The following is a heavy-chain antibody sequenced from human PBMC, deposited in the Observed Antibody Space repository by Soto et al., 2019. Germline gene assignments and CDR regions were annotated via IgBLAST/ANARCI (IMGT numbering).Heavy chain of an antibody. Sequence: PGVSLRLSNAASGRTFSSSVMTWVRQAPGKGLDCVSGITGSGGSTYYADPVKGRFAISRDNCRRRRYLQMNRRRADDTAVFYRPKESSGDSTRCSWSQGT. CDR3: PKESSGDSTRCS. D-gene: IGHD4-17*01. CDR1: GRTFSSSV. J-gene: IGHJ4*02. V-gene: IGHV3-23*01. CDR2: ITGSGGST.